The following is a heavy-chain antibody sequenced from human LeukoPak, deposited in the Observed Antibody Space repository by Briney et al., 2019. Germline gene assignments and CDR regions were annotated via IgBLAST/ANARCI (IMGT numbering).Heavy chain of an antibody. CDR3: AKVHYDCDILTGYYNFDY. D-gene: IGHD3-9*01. J-gene: IGHJ4*02. CDR2: ISGSGGST. V-gene: IGHV3-23*01. Sequence: GGSLRLSCAASGFTFNNYAMSWVRQAPGKGLEWVSAISGSGGSTYYADSVKGRFTISRDNSKNTLYLQMNSLRAEDTAVYYCAKVHYDCDILTGYYNFDYWGQGTLVTVSS. CDR1: GFTFNNYA.